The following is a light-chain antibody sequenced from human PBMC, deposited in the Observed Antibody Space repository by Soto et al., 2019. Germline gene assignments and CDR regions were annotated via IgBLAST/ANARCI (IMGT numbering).Light chain of an antibody. CDR3: LPPFMYPLT. CDR2: SAS. CDR1: QGIRND. V-gene: IGKV1-17*01. Sequence: DIQMTQSPSSLSASVGDRVTITCRASQGIRNDLGWYQQKPGMAPKRLIYSASTLQGGVPSRFSGSASGTEFTLAISSLQPEDFATYCCLPPFMYPLTFGGGTKVEFK. J-gene: IGKJ4*01.